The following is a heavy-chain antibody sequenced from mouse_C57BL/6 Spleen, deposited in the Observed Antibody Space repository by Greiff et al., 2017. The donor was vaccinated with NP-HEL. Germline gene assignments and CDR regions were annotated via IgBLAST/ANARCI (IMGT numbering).Heavy chain of an antibody. D-gene: IGHD2-2*01. CDR2: IDPNSGGT. CDR1: GYTFTSYW. CDR3: ARSLMVTTKAMDY. V-gene: IGHV1-62-3*01. J-gene: IGHJ4*01. Sequence: VQLQQPGAELVKPGASVKLSCKASGYTFTSYWMHWVKQRPGRGLEWIGRIDPNSGGTKYNEKFKGKATLTADKSSSTAYMQLNSLTSEDSAVYFCARSLMVTTKAMDYWGQGTSVTVSS.